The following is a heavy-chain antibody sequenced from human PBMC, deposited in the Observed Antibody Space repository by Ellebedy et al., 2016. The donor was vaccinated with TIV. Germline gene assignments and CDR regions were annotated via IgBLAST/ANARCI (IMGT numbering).Heavy chain of an antibody. CDR2: ISYDGNTK. CDR1: GFTFNNYP. D-gene: IGHD3-3*01. Sequence: PGGSLRLSCVASGFTFNNYPMHWVRQAPGTGLEWVAVISYDGNTKWYGDSVRGRFTISRDNSKNTLYLRLQRLKIEDTAVYFCARDNNPGVKNGVVDLWGQGTLVTVSS. J-gene: IGHJ5*02. CDR3: ARDNNPGVKNGVVDL. V-gene: IGHV3-30-3*01.